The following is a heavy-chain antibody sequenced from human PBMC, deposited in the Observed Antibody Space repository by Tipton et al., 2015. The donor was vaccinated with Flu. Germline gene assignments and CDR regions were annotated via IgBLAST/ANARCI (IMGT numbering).Heavy chain of an antibody. Sequence: TLSLTCTVSGGSISSSSYYWGWIRQPPGKGLECIGSIYYSGSTYYNPSLKSRVTISVDTSKNQFSLKLSSVTAADTAVYYCARGHSYYYDGGAFDIGGQGTMVTVSS. J-gene: IGHJ3*02. V-gene: IGHV4-39*07. CDR1: GGSISSSSYY. CDR3: ARGHSYYYDGGAFDI. CDR2: IYYSGST. D-gene: IGHD3-22*01.